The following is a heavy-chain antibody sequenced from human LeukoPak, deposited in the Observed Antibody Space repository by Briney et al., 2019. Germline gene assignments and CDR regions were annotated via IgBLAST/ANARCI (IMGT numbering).Heavy chain of an antibody. Sequence: PSETLSLTCAVYGGSFSGYYWSWLRQPPGKGLEGVGEINHSGSTNYNPSLKSRVTISVDTSKNHFSLKLRSVTAADTAVYYCASLAVGYYDSSGYLLWGQGTLVTVSS. CDR2: INHSGST. D-gene: IGHD3-22*01. V-gene: IGHV4-34*01. CDR1: GGSFSGYY. J-gene: IGHJ4*02. CDR3: ASLAVGYYDSSGYLL.